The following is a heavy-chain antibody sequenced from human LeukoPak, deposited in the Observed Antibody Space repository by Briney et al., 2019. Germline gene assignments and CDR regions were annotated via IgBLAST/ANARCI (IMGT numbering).Heavy chain of an antibody. CDR1: GYTFTSNY. V-gene: IGHV1-46*01. Sequence: ASVKVSCKAFGYTFTSNYMHWVRQAPGQGPEWMGVISPSGGSTTYAQKFQGRVTLTRDMSTSTDYLELRSLRSDDTAVYYCASGPVGARFDYWGQGTLVTVSS. D-gene: IGHD1-26*01. J-gene: IGHJ4*02. CDR2: ISPSGGST. CDR3: ASGPVGARFDY.